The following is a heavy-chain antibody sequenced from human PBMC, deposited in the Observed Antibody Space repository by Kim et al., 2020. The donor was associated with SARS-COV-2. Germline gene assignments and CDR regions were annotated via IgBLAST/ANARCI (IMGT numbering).Heavy chain of an antibody. CDR2: ISYDGSNK. Sequence: GGSLRLSCAASGFTFSSYGMHWVRQAPGKGLEWVAVISYDGSNKYYADSVKGRFTISRDNSKNTLYLQMNSLRAEDTAVYYCAKEWNRYYYYYGMDVWGQGTTVTVSS. V-gene: IGHV3-30*18. CDR1: GFTFSSYG. J-gene: IGHJ6*02. D-gene: IGHD1-1*01. CDR3: AKEWNRYYYYYGMDV.